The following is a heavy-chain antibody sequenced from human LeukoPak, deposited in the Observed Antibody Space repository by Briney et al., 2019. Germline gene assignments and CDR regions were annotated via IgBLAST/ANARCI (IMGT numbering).Heavy chain of an antibody. D-gene: IGHD6-13*01. CDR2: ISAYNGNT. Sequence: ASVKVSCKASGYTFTSYGISWVRQAPGQGLEWMGWISAYNGNTNYAQKLQGRVTMTRNTSISTAYMELSSLRSEDTAVYYCAVKGVAAAADYDYWGQGTLVTVSS. CDR1: GYTFTSYG. J-gene: IGHJ4*02. CDR3: AVKGVAAAADYDY. V-gene: IGHV1-18*01.